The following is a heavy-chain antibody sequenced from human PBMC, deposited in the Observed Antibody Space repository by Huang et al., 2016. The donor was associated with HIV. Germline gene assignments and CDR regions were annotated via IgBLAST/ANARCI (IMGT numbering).Heavy chain of an antibody. D-gene: IGHD6-19*01. CDR3: ARDQRWPGGYFDY. CDR1: GYTFNSYG. Sequence: QVQLVQSGAEVKTPGASVKVSCKASGYTFNSYGISWVRQAPGQGLEWMGWISAHKGNTRYAQKLQGRVTLTKDTPSSTAYMELRSLRSDDTAVYYCARDQRWPGGYFDYWGQGTLVTVSS. J-gene: IGHJ4*02. V-gene: IGHV1-18*01. CDR2: ISAHKGNT.